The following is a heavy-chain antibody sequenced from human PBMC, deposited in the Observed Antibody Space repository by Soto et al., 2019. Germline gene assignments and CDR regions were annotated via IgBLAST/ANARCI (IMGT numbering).Heavy chain of an antibody. CDR2: INAGNGNT. Sequence: ASVKVSCKASGYTFTSYAMHWVRQAPGQRLEWMGWINAGNGNTKYSQKFQGRVTITRDTSESTAYMELSSLRSEDTAVYYCARDSSIAVAGIDYWGQGTLVTVSS. V-gene: IGHV1-3*01. CDR1: GYTFTSYA. D-gene: IGHD6-19*01. J-gene: IGHJ4*02. CDR3: ARDSSIAVAGIDY.